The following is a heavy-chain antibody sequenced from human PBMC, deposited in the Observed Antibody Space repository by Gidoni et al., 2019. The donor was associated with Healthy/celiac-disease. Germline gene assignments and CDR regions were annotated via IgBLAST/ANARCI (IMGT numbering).Heavy chain of an antibody. CDR2: ISSSSSYT. D-gene: IGHD3-3*01. Sequence: QVQLVESGGGLVKPGGSLRLSCAASGFTFSDYYMSWIRQAPGKGLEWVSYISSSSSYTNYADSVKGRFTISRDNAKNSLYLQMNSLRAEDTAVYYCARDHRSRYDFWSGYYFDYWGQGTLVTVSS. CDR1: GFTFSDYY. J-gene: IGHJ4*02. V-gene: IGHV3-11*05. CDR3: ARDHRSRYDFWSGYYFDY.